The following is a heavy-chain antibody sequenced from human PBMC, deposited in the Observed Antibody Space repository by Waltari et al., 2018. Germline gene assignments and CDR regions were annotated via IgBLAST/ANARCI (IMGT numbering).Heavy chain of an antibody. CDR3: ARGVGADFDF. J-gene: IGHJ4*02. Sequence: QLQLQEAGPGLVKPSETLSIICTVSGGSINSSSHYWAWIRQPPGKVLEWIGSVYYTGSTHYNPSLKSRVTISLDMSKNDFSLRLNSATAADTGVYYCARGVGADFDFWGQGTRDTVSS. D-gene: IGHD3-10*01. CDR1: GGSINSSSHY. V-gene: IGHV4-39*02. CDR2: VYYTGST.